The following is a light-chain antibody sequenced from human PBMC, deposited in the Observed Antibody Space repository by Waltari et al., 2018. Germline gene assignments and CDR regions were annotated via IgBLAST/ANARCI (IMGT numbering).Light chain of an antibody. CDR2: KAS. CDR1: QSISSW. J-gene: IGKJ2*01. Sequence: DIQMTQSPSTLSASIGDRVPITCRASQSISSWLAWYQQKPGKAPKLLIHKASSLESGVPSRFSGSGSGTEFTLTISSLQPDDFATYYCQQYISYSTFGQGTKLEIK. V-gene: IGKV1-5*03. CDR3: QQYISYST.